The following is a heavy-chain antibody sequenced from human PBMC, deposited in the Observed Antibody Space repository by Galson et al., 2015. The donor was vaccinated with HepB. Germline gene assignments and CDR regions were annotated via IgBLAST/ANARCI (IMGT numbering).Heavy chain of an antibody. V-gene: IGHV3-11*06. Sequence: SLRLSCAASGFTFSDYYMSWIRQAPGKGLEWVSYISSSSSYTNYADSVKGRFTISRDNAKNSLYLQMNSLRAEDTAVYYCAREGDSSGVVPYYWGQGTLVTVSS. CDR3: AREGDSSGVVPYY. CDR2: ISSSSSYT. J-gene: IGHJ4*02. D-gene: IGHD6-19*01. CDR1: GFTFSDYY.